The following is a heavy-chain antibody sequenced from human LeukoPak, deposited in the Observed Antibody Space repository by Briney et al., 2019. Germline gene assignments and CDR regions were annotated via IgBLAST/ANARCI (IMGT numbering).Heavy chain of an antibody. V-gene: IGHV4-34*01. CDR3: ARGGRGIMVTFGY. CDR1: GGSFSGYY. Sequence: SETLSLTCAVYGGSFSGYYWSWIRQPPGNGLEWIGEINHSGSTNYNPSLKSRVTISVDTSKNQFSLKLSSVTAADTAVYYCARGGRGIMVTFGYWGQGTLVTVSS. J-gene: IGHJ4*02. D-gene: IGHD3-16*01. CDR2: INHSGST.